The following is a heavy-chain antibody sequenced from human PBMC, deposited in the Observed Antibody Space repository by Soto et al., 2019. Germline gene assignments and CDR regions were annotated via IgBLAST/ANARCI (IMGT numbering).Heavy chain of an antibody. J-gene: IGHJ3*02. D-gene: IGHD2-15*01. CDR1: EFPFSSYA. CDR2: ISGSGGST. CDR3: AKGYCSGGSCYLAAFDAFDI. V-gene: IGHV3-23*01. Sequence: GGPLSHSCAASEFPFSSYAMTWSRQAPGKGLEWVSAISGSGGSTYYADSVKGRFTISRDYSKNTLYLQMNSLRAEDTAVYYCAKGYCSGGSCYLAAFDAFDIWGQGTMVTVSS.